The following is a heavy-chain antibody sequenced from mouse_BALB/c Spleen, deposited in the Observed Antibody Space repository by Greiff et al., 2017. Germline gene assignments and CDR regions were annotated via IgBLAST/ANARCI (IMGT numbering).Heavy chain of an antibody. CDR3: ARGNYYYGSSYY. CDR1: GYSITSGYY. D-gene: IGHD1-1*01. CDR2: ISYDGSN. V-gene: IGHV3-6*02. J-gene: IGHJ2*01. Sequence: DVQLQESGPGLVKPSQSLSLTCSVTGYSITSGYYWNWIRQFPGNKLEWMGYISYDGSNNYNPSLKNRISITRDTSKNQFFLKLNSVTTEDTATYYCARGNYYYGSSYYWGQGTTLTVSS.